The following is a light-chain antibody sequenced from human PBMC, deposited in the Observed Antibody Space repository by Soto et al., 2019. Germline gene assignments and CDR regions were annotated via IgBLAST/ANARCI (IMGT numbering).Light chain of an antibody. CDR2: SNN. CDR3: ATWDDTLHGWV. V-gene: IGLV1-44*01. CDR1: YSNIGSNT. Sequence: QSVLTQPPSASGTPGQGVVISCSGTYSNIGSNTVKWYRQVPGSAPKFLIYSNNERPSGVPDRFSGSKSGTSASLAISGLQSEDGADYYCATWDDTLHGWVFGGGTKLTVL. J-gene: IGLJ3*02.